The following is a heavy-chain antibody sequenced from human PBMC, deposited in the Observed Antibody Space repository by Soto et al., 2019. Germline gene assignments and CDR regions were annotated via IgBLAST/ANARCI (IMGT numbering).Heavy chain of an antibody. CDR1: GGSISSSNW. CDR2: IYHSGST. D-gene: IGHD3-3*01. Sequence: SETLSLTCAVSGGSISSSNWWSWVRQPPGKGLEWIGEIYHSGSTNYNPSLKSRVTISVDKSKNQFSLKLSSVTAADTAVYYCASSPTYYDFWSGPGFDPWGQGTLVTVSS. J-gene: IGHJ5*02. V-gene: IGHV4-4*02. CDR3: ASSPTYYDFWSGPGFDP.